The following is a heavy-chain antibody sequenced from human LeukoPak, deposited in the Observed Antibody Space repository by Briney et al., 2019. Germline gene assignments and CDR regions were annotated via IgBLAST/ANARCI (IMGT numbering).Heavy chain of an antibody. CDR1: GGSISSYY. D-gene: IGHD1-26*01. J-gene: IGHJ5*02. Sequence: SETLSLTCTVSGGSISSYYWNWIRQPPGKGLEWIGYMYYTGSTNYNPSLKSRLTISVDTSKNQFSLRLSSVTAADTAVYYCARDGCPTTKSGCVGNWFDPWGQGTLVTVSS. V-gene: IGHV4-59*01. CDR3: ARDGCPTTKSGCVGNWFDP. CDR2: MYYTGST.